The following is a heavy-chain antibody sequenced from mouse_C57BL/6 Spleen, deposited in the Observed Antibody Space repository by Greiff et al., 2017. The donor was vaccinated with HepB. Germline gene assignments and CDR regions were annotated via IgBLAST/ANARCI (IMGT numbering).Heavy chain of an antibody. CDR3: ARDYGSSLYWYFDV. V-gene: IGHV1-81*01. CDR2: IYPRSGNT. D-gene: IGHD1-1*01. CDR1: GYTFTSYG. Sequence: QVQLQQSGAELARPGASVKLSCKASGYTFTSYGISWVKQRTGQGLEWIGEIYPRSGNTYYNEKFKGQATLTADKSSSTAYMELRSLTSEDSAVYFCARDYGSSLYWYFDVWGTGTTVTVSS. J-gene: IGHJ1*03.